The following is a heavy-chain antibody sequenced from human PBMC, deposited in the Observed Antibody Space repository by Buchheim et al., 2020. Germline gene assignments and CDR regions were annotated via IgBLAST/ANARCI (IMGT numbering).Heavy chain of an antibody. CDR1: GFTFSSYW. Sequence: VQLVESGGGVVQPGKSLRLSCAASGFTFSSYWMHWVRQAPGKGLVWVSRINSDGSSTSYADSVKGRFTISRDNAKNTLYLQMNSLRAEDTAVYYCARVGREEVGQYYYYYYMDVWGKGTT. CDR2: INSDGSST. CDR3: ARVGREEVGQYYYYYYMDV. V-gene: IGHV3-74*02. D-gene: IGHD1-26*01. J-gene: IGHJ6*03.